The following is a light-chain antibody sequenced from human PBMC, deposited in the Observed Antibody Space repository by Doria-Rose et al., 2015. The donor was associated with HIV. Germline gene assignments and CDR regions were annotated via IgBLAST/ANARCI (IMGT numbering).Light chain of an antibody. CDR3: HQYGTSWT. CDR2: DGS. CDR1: QSFSSTY. Sequence: TQSPGTLYLSPGERATLSCRASQSFSSTYLAWYLQKPGQAPSLLIYDGSTRATGIPDRFSASGSGTDFTLTINRLEPEDFALYYCHQYGTSWTFGQGTKVEI. V-gene: IGKV3-20*01. J-gene: IGKJ1*01.